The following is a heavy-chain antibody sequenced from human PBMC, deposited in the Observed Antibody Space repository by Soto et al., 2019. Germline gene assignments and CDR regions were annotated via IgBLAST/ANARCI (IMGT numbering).Heavy chain of an antibody. Sequence: EVQLLESGGGLVQPGGSLRLSCAASGFTFSSYAMSWVRQAPGKGLEWVSAISGSGGSTYYADSVKGRFTISRDNSKNTLYLQMNSLRAEDTAVYYCAKDTDGGASPYSSGWSPYGMDVWGQGTTVTVSS. CDR1: GFTFSSYA. D-gene: IGHD6-19*01. J-gene: IGHJ6*02. CDR2: ISGSGGST. V-gene: IGHV3-23*01. CDR3: AKDTDGGASPYSSGWSPYGMDV.